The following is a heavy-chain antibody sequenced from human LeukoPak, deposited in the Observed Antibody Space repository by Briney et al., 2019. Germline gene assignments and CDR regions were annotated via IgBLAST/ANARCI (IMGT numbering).Heavy chain of an antibody. J-gene: IGHJ4*02. CDR2: IYYSGST. V-gene: IGHV4-59*01. CDR1: GGSISSYY. D-gene: IGHD1-26*01. Sequence: SETLSLTCTVSGGSISSYYWSWVRQPPGKGLEWIGYIYYSGSTNYNPSLKSRVTISVDTSKNQFSLKLSSVTAADTAVYYCARDSGSYSSLDYWGQGTLVTVSS. CDR3: ARDSGSYSSLDY.